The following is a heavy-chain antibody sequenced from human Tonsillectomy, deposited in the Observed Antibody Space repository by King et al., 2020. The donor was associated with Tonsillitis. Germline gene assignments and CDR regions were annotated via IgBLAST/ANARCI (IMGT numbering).Heavy chain of an antibody. CDR1: GFTFSAYG. V-gene: IGHV3-23*04. CDR3: AKGPPTTMATLGAFDI. Sequence: VQLVESGGGLVQPGGSLRLSCAVSGFTFSAYGMSWVRQAPGKGLEWVSGISGSGNNTYYADSVTGRFTISRDNSKNTLFLQMDSLRAEDTAIYHCAKGPPTTMATLGAFDIWGQGALVTVSS. D-gene: IGHD4-23*01. J-gene: IGHJ3*02. CDR2: ISGSGNNT.